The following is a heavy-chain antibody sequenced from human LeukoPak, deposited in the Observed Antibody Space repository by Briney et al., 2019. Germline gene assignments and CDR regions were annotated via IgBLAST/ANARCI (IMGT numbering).Heavy chain of an antibody. V-gene: IGHV4-38-2*02. CDR1: GGSISSGYY. D-gene: IGHD4-23*01. CDR3: ARGSYGRNSGNFFQH. Sequence: SGTLSLTCTVSGGSISSGYYWGWIRQPPGKGLVWSGSIYHSGSTYYNPSLKSRVTISVDTSKNQFSLKLSSVTAADTAVYYCARGSYGRNSGNFFQHWGQGTLVTVSS. J-gene: IGHJ1*01. CDR2: IYHSGST.